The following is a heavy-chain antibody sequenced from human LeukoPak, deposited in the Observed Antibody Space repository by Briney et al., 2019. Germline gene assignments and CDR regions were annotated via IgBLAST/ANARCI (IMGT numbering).Heavy chain of an antibody. CDR2: INHSGST. D-gene: IGHD6-19*01. J-gene: IGHJ4*02. CDR1: SGSFSGYY. Sequence: SETLSLTCAVYSGSFSGYYWSWIRQPPGKGLEWIGEINHSGSTNYNPSLKSRVTISVDTSKNQFSLKLSSVTAADTAVYYCARGPSQWLVGQDRARRPYWGQGTLVTVSS. CDR3: ARGPSQWLVGQDRARRPY. V-gene: IGHV4-34*01.